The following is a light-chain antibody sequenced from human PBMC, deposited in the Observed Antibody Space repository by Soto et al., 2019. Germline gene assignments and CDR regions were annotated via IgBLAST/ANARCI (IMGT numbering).Light chain of an antibody. V-gene: IGLV1-40*01. J-gene: IGLJ2*01. CDR2: GNN. CDR3: QSYDSSLSGVV. Sequence: QSVLTQPPSVSGAPGQGVTISCTGSSSNIGAGHDVHWYQQLPGTAPKLLIYGNNNRPSGVPDRFSGSKSGASASLAITGLQAEDEADYYCQSYDSSLSGVVFGGGTKVTVL. CDR1: SSNIGAGHD.